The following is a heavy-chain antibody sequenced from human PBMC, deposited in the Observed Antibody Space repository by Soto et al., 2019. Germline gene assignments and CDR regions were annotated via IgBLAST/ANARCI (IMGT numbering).Heavy chain of an antibody. CDR3: ARGQSRFYFAY. CDR2: IWYDGSNK. J-gene: IGHJ4*02. Sequence: QVQLVESGGGVVQPGRSLRLSCAASEFTFSSYGMHWVRQAPGKGLEWVAVIWYDGSNKYYADSVKGRFTISRDNSKNTLYLQMNSLRVEDTAVYYWARGQSRFYFAYWGQGTLVTVSS. V-gene: IGHV3-33*01. CDR1: EFTFSSYG.